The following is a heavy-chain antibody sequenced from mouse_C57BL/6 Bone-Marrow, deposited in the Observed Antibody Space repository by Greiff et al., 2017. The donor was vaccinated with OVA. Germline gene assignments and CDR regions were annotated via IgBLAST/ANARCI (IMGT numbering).Heavy chain of an antibody. CDR2: IWSGGST. D-gene: IGHD1-1*01. V-gene: IGHV2-2*01. Sequence: VKVVESGPGLVQPSQSLSITCTVSGFSFTSYGVHWVRQSPGKGLEWLGVIWSGGSTDYNAAFISRLSISKDNSKSQVFFKMNSLQADDTAIYYCARSYYGSSRFDVWGTGTTVTVSS. CDR1: GFSFTSYG. CDR3: ARSYYGSSRFDV. J-gene: IGHJ1*03.